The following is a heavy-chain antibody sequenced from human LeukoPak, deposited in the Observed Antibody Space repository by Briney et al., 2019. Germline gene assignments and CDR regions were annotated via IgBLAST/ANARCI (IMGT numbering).Heavy chain of an antibody. Sequence: GASVKVSXKVSGYTLTELSMHWVRQAPGKGLEWMGGFDPEDGETIYAQKFHGRVTMTEDTSTDTAYMELSSLRSEDTAVYYCATASRSGWPYFDYWGQGTLVTVSS. D-gene: IGHD6-19*01. CDR2: FDPEDGET. CDR3: ATASRSGWPYFDY. V-gene: IGHV1-24*01. J-gene: IGHJ4*02. CDR1: GYTLTELS.